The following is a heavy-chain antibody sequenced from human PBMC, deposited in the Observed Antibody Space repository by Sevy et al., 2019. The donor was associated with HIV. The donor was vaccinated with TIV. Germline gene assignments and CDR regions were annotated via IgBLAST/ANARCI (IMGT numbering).Heavy chain of an antibody. CDR2: IKKDGSKK. D-gene: IGHD2-2*01. Sequence: GGSLRLSCAASGFTFSRYWMSWVRQAPGKGLEWVANIKKDGSKKYYVDSVKGRFTISRDNAKNSLFLQMNSLRAEEMAVYYCGRDCSSTSCLWGLDVWGQGTTVTVSS. CDR1: GFTFSRYW. CDR3: GRDCSSTSCLWGLDV. J-gene: IGHJ6*02. V-gene: IGHV3-7*03.